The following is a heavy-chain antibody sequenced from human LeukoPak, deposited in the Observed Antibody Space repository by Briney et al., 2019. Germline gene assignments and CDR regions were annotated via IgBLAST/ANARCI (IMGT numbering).Heavy chain of an antibody. CDR2: ISNDGI. Sequence: GGSLRLSCAASGFTFSRYGMHWVRQAPGKGLEWVALISNDGIYYADSVKGRFTLSRDNAKNSLYLQMNSLRAEDTAVYYCARETRWELFDYWGQGILVTVSS. CDR1: GFTFSRYG. V-gene: IGHV3-30-3*01. CDR3: ARETRWELFDY. J-gene: IGHJ4*02. D-gene: IGHD1-26*01.